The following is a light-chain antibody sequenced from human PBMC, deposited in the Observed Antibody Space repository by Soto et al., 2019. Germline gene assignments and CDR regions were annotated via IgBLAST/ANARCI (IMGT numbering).Light chain of an antibody. V-gene: IGKV3-20*01. Sequence: EIVLTQSPGTLSLSPGERATLSCRASQSVSDSYLAWYQQQPGQAPRLLVYSSSRAAGIPDRFSGSGSGTDITLTISRLEPEDFAVYYCQHYGTSALFGPGTKVDIK. CDR2: SS. CDR1: QSVSDSY. J-gene: IGKJ3*01. CDR3: QHYGTSAL.